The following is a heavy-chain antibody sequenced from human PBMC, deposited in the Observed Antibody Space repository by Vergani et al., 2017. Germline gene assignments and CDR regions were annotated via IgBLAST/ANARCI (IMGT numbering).Heavy chain of an antibody. CDR2: ISGSGGST. Sequence: EVQLLESGGGLVQPGGSLRLSCAASGFTFSSYAMSWVRQAPGKGLEWVSAISGSGGSTYYADSVKGRFTISRDNSKNTLYLQMNSLRAEDTAVYYCARVYCSSTSCYAYYYYYMDVWGKGP. V-gene: IGHV3-23*01. D-gene: IGHD2-2*01. J-gene: IGHJ6*03. CDR3: ARVYCSSTSCYAYYYYYMDV. CDR1: GFTFSSYA.